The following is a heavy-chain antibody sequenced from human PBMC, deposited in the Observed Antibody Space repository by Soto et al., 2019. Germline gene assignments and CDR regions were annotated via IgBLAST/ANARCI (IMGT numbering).Heavy chain of an antibody. Sequence: QVQLVQSGAEGKKPGASVNVSCEASGYTFTGHALHWVRQSPGQRLEWMGWIIGGNGETRYSQRVQGRVTVIRDTSASTDYMQMSRLRPEVTAGDYCTWPAIRPTGGLISPVDLWGQGTQVTVSS. CDR2: IIGGNGET. CDR1: GYTFTGHA. D-gene: IGHD3-16*02. J-gene: IGHJ5*02. V-gene: IGHV1-3*01. CDR3: TWPAIRPTGGLISPVDL.